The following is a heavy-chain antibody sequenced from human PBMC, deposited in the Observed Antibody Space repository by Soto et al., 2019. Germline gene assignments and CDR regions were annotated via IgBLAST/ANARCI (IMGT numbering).Heavy chain of an antibody. Sequence: GASVKVSCKASGYTFTDYYINWVRQATGQGLEWMGWMNPNSGNTGYAQKFQGRVTMTRNTSISTAYMELSSLRSEDTAVYYCASRLIAAAGKGYYYYYGMDVWGQGTTVTVSS. CDR3: ASRLIAAAGKGYYYYYGMDV. J-gene: IGHJ6*02. V-gene: IGHV1-8*02. CDR1: GYTFTDYY. CDR2: MNPNSGNT. D-gene: IGHD6-13*01.